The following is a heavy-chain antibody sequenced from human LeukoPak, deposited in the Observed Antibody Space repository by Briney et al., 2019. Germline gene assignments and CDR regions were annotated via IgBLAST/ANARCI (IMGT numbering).Heavy chain of an antibody. J-gene: IGHJ4*02. CDR1: GYTFTGYY. D-gene: IGHD6-13*01. CDR2: INPNSSGT. CDR3: ARNSLPGYSSSWDLDY. Sequence: GASVKVSCKASGYTFTGYYMHWVRQAPGQGLEWMGWINPNSSGTNYAQKFQGRVTMTRDTSISTAYMELSRLRSDDTAVYYCARNSLPGYSSSWDLDYWGQGTLVTVSS. V-gene: IGHV1-2*02.